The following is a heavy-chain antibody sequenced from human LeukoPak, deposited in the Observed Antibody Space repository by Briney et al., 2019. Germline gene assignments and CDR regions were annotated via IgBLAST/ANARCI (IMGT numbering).Heavy chain of an antibody. CDR3: ARDLYSSTWYYFDY. CDR2: ISYDGSHK. J-gene: IGHJ4*02. D-gene: IGHD6-13*01. CDR1: GFTFSSFA. Sequence: PGGSLRLSCAASGFTFSSFAMHWVRQAPGKGLEWVAVISYDGSHKYYADSLKGRFTISRDNSKNTLYLQVNSLRAEDTAVYYCARDLYSSTWYYFDYWGQGTLVTVSS. V-gene: IGHV3-30-3*01.